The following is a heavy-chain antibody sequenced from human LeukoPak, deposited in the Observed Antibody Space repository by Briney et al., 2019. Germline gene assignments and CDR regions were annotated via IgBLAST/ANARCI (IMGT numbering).Heavy chain of an antibody. Sequence: SETLSLTCTVSGGSISSYYWSWIRQPPGKGLEWIGYIYYSGSTNYNPSLKSRVTISIDTSKNQFSLNLSSVTAADTAVYYCARDSGDYAAGTFDYWGQGTLVTVSS. CDR3: ARDSGDYAAGTFDY. J-gene: IGHJ4*02. D-gene: IGHD4-17*01. V-gene: IGHV4-59*01. CDR2: IYYSGST. CDR1: GGSISSYY.